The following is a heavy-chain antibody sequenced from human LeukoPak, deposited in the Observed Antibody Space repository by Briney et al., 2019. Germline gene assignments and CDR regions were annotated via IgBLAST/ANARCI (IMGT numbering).Heavy chain of an antibody. Sequence: GGSLRLSCAASGFTFSSYGMHWVRQAPGKGLEWVAVIWYDGSNIYYADSVKGRFTISRDNSKNTLYLQMNSLRAEDTAVYYCAKDGLTDSSSSNWFDPWGQGTLVTVSS. J-gene: IGHJ5*02. CDR2: IWYDGSNI. V-gene: IGHV3-33*06. CDR1: GFTFSSYG. D-gene: IGHD6-13*01. CDR3: AKDGLTDSSSSNWFDP.